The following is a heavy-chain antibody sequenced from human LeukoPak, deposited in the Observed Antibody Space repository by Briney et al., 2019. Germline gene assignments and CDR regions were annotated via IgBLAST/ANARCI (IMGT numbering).Heavy chain of an antibody. CDR3: ARARGRITIFGVVMFDY. V-gene: IGHV4-34*01. Sequence: NHSGSTNYNPSLKSRVTISVDTSKNQFSLKLSSVTAADTAVYYCARARGRITIFGVVMFDYWGQGTLVTVSS. CDR2: NHSGST. D-gene: IGHD3-3*01. J-gene: IGHJ4*02.